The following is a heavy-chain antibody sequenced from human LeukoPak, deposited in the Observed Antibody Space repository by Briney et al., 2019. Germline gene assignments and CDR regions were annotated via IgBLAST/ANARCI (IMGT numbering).Heavy chain of an antibody. Sequence: SETLSLTCAVYGGSFSGYYWSWIRQPPGKGLEWIGEINHSGSTDYNPSLKSRVTISVDTSKNQFSLKLSSVTAADTAVYYCARDSGWLGSYYYGMDVWGQGTTVTVSS. CDR1: GGSFSGYY. D-gene: IGHD6-19*01. CDR3: ARDSGWLGSYYYGMDV. J-gene: IGHJ6*02. CDR2: INHSGST. V-gene: IGHV4-34*01.